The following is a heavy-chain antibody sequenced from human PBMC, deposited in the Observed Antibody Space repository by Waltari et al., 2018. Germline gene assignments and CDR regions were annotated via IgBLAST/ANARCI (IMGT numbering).Heavy chain of an antibody. CDR2: IYHSGST. D-gene: IGHD6-6*01. J-gene: IGHJ4*02. CDR1: GYSISSGYY. CDR3: AKLLYSSLC. V-gene: IGHV4-38-2*01. Sequence: QVQLQESGPGLVKPSETLSLTCAVSGYSISSGYYWGWIRQPPGKGLEWIGSIYHSGSTYYNPSLKSRVTISVDTSKNQFSLKRSSVTAADTAVYYCAKLLYSSLCWGQGTLVTVSS.